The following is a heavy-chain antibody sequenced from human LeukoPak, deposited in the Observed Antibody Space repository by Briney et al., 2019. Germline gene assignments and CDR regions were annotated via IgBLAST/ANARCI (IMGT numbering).Heavy chain of an antibody. CDR1: GGSISSSSYD. Sequence: PSETLSLTCTVAGGSISSSSYDWGWIRQPPGKGREWIGSMEDSGSTYYNPSLKRQFTISVDTAKNQFSLELSSVTAADTAVYYCAREHCSGGSCYSIYYYYYMDLWGKGTTVTVSS. D-gene: IGHD2-15*01. V-gene: IGHV4-39*07. J-gene: IGHJ6*03. CDR3: AREHCSGGSCYSIYYYYYMDL. CDR2: MEDSGST.